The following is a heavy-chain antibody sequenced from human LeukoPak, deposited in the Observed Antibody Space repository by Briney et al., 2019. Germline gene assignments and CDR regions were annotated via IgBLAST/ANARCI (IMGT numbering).Heavy chain of an antibody. J-gene: IGHJ4*02. CDR2: MNPNSGNT. V-gene: IGHV1-8*03. CDR1: GYTFTSYD. Sequence: GASVKVSCKASGYTFTSYDINWVRQATGQGLEWMGRMNPNSGNTGYAQKFQGRVTITRNTSISTAYMELSSLRSEDTAVYYCARRSIAARKAFDYWGQGTLVTVSS. D-gene: IGHD6-6*01. CDR3: ARRSIAARKAFDY.